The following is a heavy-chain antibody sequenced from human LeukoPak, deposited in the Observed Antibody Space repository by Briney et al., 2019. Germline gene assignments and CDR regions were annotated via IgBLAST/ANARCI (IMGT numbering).Heavy chain of an antibody. J-gene: IGHJ6*02. CDR3: ARDGTKDYDFWSGYYNYYYYGMDV. V-gene: IGHV4-4*07. CDR2: TYTSGST. Sequence: PSETLSLTCTVSGGSISSYYWSWIRQPAGKGLEWIGRTYTSGSTNYNPSLKSRVTMSVDTSKNQFSLKLSSVTAADTAVYYCARDGTKDYDFWSGYYNYYYYGMDVWGQGTTVTVSS. CDR1: GGSISSYY. D-gene: IGHD3-3*01.